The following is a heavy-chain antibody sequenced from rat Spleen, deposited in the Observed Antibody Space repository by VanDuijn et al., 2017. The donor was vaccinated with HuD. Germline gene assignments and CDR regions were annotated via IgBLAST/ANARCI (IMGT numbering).Heavy chain of an antibody. CDR2: ISYDGSLT. D-gene: IGHD4-1*01. CDR1: GFTFSDYF. V-gene: IGHV5-29*01. CDR3: ARRTTGLFDY. Sequence: EVQLVESDGGLVQPGRSLKLSCAASGFTFSDYFMAWVRQTTTEGLELVASISYDGSLTYDRDSVKGRFTISRDNAKTTLYLQMDSLRSEDTATYYCARRTTGLFDYWGQGVMVTVSS. J-gene: IGHJ2*01.